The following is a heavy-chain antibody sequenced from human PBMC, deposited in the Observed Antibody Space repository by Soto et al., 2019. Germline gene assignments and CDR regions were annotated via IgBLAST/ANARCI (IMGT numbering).Heavy chain of an antibody. CDR2: ISAYNGNT. CDR1: GYTFTSYG. V-gene: IGHV1-18*01. CDR3: AIFLRPLGPVASIFDF. Sequence: GASVKVSCKSSGYTFTSYGISWGRQAPGQGLEWMGWISAYNGNTNYAQKLQGRVTMTTDTSTSTAYMELRSLRSDDTAVYCCAIFLRPLGPVASIFDFWCPETLV. D-gene: IGHD5-12*01. J-gene: IGHJ4*02.